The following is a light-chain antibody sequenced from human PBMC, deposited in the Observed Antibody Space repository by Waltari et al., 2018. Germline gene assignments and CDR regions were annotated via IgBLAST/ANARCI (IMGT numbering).Light chain of an antibody. CDR2: WAS. CDR1: QSVLYSSNNKNY. CDR3: QQYYSTPVT. Sequence: IVITQSPNSQTVSLGERTTINCKSRQSVLYSSNNKNYLAWYQQKPGQPPKLLIYWASTRESGVPDRFSGSGSGTDFTLTISSLQAEDVAVYYCQQYYSTPVTFGQGTKLEIK. V-gene: IGKV4-1*01. J-gene: IGKJ2*01.